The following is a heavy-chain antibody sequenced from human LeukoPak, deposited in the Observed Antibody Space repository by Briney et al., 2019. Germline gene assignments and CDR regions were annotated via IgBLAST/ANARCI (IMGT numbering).Heavy chain of an antibody. CDR1: GYTFTSYD. CDR2: MNPNSGNT. CDR3: ASWNWHFDWLLYPGVGYGMDV. J-gene: IGHJ6*02. Sequence: GASVKVSCKASGYTFTSYDINWVRQATGQGLEWMGWMNPNSGNTGYAQKFQGRVTMTRNTSISTAYMELSSLRSEDTAVYYCASWNWHFDWLLYPGVGYGMDVWGQGTTVTVSS. D-gene: IGHD3-9*01. V-gene: IGHV1-8*01.